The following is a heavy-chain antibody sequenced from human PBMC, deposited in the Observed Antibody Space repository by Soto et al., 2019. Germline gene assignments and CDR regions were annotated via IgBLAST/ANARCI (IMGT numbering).Heavy chain of an antibody. J-gene: IGHJ3*02. CDR3: AKDLSRYCSGGSCYSAAFDI. Sequence: EVQLLESGGGLVQPGGSLRLSCAASGFTFSSYAMSWVRQAPGKGLEWVSAISGSGGSTYYADSVKGRFTISRDNSKNTLYLQMNSLRAEDTAVYYCAKDLSRYCSGGSCYSAAFDIWGQGTMVTVSS. CDR2: ISGSGGST. V-gene: IGHV3-23*01. D-gene: IGHD2-15*01. CDR1: GFTFSSYA.